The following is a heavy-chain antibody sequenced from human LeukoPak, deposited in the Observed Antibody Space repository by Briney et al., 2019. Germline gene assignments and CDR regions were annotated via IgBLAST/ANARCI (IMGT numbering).Heavy chain of an antibody. CDR1: GYTFTSYD. CDR2: MNPNSGNT. D-gene: IGHD3-3*01. CDR3: ARGSLTTTRYYYYMDV. V-gene: IGHV1-8*03. J-gene: IGHJ6*03. Sequence: GASVNVSCKASGYTFTSYDINWVRQATGQGLEWMGWMNPNSGNTGYAQKFQGRVTITRNTSISTAYMELSSLRSEDTAVYYCARGSLTTTRYYYYMDVWGKGTTVTVSS.